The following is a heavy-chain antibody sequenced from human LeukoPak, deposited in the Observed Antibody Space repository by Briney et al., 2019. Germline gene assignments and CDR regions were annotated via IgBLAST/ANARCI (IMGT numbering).Heavy chain of an antibody. CDR1: GFTVSSNY. V-gene: IGHV3-53*01. CDR2: IYSGGST. J-gene: IGHJ6*02. CDR3: ARENYDPTHNYYYGMDV. Sequence: GGSLRLSCAASGFTVSSNYMSWVRQAPGKGLEWVSVIYSGGSTYYADSVKGRSTISRDNSKNTLYLQMNSLRAEDTAVYYCARENYDPTHNYYYGMDVWGQGTTVTVSS. D-gene: IGHD3-22*01.